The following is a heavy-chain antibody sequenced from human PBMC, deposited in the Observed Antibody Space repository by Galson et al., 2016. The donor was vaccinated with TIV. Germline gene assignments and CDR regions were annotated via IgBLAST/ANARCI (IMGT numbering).Heavy chain of an antibody. Sequence: ETLSLTCTVSGGSIGRHYWSWIRQPAGKGLEWIGRVYTSGDLNHNPSLRGRVILSVDTSKNQFSLKVTSVTAADTAVYYCAGRDYWGQGILVTVSS. CDR1: GGSIGRHY. V-gene: IGHV4-4*07. CDR2: VYTSGDL. J-gene: IGHJ4*02. CDR3: AGRDY.